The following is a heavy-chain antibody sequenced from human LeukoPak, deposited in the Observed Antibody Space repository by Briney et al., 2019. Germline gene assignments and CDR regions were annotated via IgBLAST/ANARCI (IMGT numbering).Heavy chain of an antibody. CDR3: ARVAYCGGDCYWYYYYYMDV. V-gene: IGHV3-21*04. CDR2: ISSSSSYI. Sequence: PGGSLRLSCAASGFTFSSYSMNWVRQAPGKGLEWVSSISSSSSYIYYADSVKGRFTISRDNAKNSLYLQMNSLRAEDTALYHCARVAYCGGDCYWYYYYYMDVWGKGTTVTISS. CDR1: GFTFSSYS. J-gene: IGHJ6*03. D-gene: IGHD2-21*02.